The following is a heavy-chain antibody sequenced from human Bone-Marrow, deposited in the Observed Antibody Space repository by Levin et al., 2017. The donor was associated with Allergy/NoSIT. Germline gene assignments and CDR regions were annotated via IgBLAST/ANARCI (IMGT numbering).Heavy chain of an antibody. D-gene: IGHD2-2*02. CDR3: AKGCSSTNCYTRRNGDFGMDV. J-gene: IGHJ6*02. CDR1: GFTFSSYS. V-gene: IGHV3-23*01. CDR2: ISPGGGST. Sequence: SGGSLRLSCAASGFTFSSYSMSWVRQAPGKGLEWASAISPGGGSTYYADSVKGRFTISRDNSKNTLYLQMNSLRGEDTAVYYCAKGCSSTNCYTRRNGDFGMDVWGQGTTVTVSS.